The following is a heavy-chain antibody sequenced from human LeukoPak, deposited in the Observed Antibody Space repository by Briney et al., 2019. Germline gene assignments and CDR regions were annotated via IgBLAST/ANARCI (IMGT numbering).Heavy chain of an antibody. CDR3: ARDQRWRFNFDY. CDR1: GFTVSSNS. V-gene: IGHV3-53*01. Sequence: GGSLRLSCTVSGFTVSSNSMSWVRQAPGKGLEWVSFIYSDNTHFSDSVKGRFTISRDNSKNTLYLQMNSLRAEDTAVYYCARDQRWRFNFDYWGQGTLVTVSS. D-gene: IGHD4-23*01. J-gene: IGHJ4*02. CDR2: IYSDNT.